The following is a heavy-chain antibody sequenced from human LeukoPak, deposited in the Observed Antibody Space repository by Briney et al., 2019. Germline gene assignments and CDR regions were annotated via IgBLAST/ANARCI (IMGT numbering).Heavy chain of an antibody. V-gene: IGHV3-23*01. CDR1: GFTFSSYA. CDR2: ISGSGGST. J-gene: IGHJ5*02. Sequence: GGSLRLSCAASGFTFSSYAMSWVRQAPGKGLEWVSAISGSGGSTYYAGSVKGRFTISRDNSKNTLYLQMNSLRAEDTAVYYCAKAGWGYCSSTSCYTPPNWFDPWGQGTLVTVSS. D-gene: IGHD2-2*02. CDR3: AKAGWGYCSSTSCYTPPNWFDP.